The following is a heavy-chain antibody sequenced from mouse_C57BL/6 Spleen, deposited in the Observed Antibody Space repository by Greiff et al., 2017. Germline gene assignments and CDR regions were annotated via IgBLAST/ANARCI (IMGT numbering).Heavy chain of an antibody. Sequence: QVQLQQPGAELVKPGASVKLSCKASGYTFTSYWMQWVKQRPGQGLEWIGEIDPSDSYTNYNQKFKGKATLTVDTSSSTAYMQLSSLTSEDSAVYYCARSGERGFAYWGQGTLVTVSA. CDR1: GYTFTSYW. CDR2: IDPSDSYT. V-gene: IGHV1-50*01. CDR3: ARSGERGFAY. J-gene: IGHJ3*01.